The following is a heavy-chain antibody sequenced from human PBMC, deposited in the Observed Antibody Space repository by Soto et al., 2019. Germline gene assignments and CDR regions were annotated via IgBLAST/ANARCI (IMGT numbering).Heavy chain of an antibody. CDR1: GYTFTKYA. CDR3: ARSSLQIYESMIDY. D-gene: IGHD3-3*01. V-gene: IGHV1-3*01. J-gene: IGHJ4*02. Sequence: GASVKVSCKASGYTFTKYAMHWVRQAPGPRLEWMGWINAGNGNTKYSQKFQGRVTITRDTSASTAYPELSSLRSEDTAVYYCARSSLQIYESMIDYWGQGTPVTVSS. CDR2: INAGNGNT.